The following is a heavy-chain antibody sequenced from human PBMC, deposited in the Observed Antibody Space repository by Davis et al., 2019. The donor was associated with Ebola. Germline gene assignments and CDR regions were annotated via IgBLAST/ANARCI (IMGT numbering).Heavy chain of an antibody. CDR3: VRTRVVTPGDVFDV. CDR2: ISTTSGTR. Sequence: GESLKISCAASGFTFSNAWLNWVRQAPGKGLEWISYISTTSGTRYYADSVKGRFAISRDNSKNTLFLRMDALRAEDTAVYYCVRTRVVTPGDVFDVWGEGTMVTVSS. CDR1: GFTFSNAW. V-gene: IGHV3-48*01. D-gene: IGHD4-23*01. J-gene: IGHJ3*01.